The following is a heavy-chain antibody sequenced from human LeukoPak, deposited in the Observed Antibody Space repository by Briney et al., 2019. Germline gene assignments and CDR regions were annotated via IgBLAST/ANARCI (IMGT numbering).Heavy chain of an antibody. D-gene: IGHD3-22*01. CDR2: IYYSGST. CDR3: ARGSQTYYYDSSGYFHQMPHYFDY. Sequence: PSETLSLTCTVSGGSISSSSYYWGWIRQPPGKGLEWIGSIYYSGSTYYNPSLKSRVTISVDTSKNQFSLKLSSVTAADTAVYYCARGSQTYYYDSSGYFHQMPHYFDYWGQGTLVTVSS. V-gene: IGHV4-39*07. J-gene: IGHJ4*02. CDR1: GGSISSSSYY.